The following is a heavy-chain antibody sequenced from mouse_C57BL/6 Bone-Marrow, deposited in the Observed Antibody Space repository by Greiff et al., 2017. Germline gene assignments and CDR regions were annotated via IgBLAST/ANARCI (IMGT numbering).Heavy chain of an antibody. Sequence: QVQLQQSGAELARPGASVKLSCKASGYTFTSYGISWVKQRTGQGLEWIGEIYPRSGNTYYNEKFKGKATLTADKSSSTAYMELRSLTSEDSAVYFCARRRVYYDHSYFDYWGQGTTLTVSS. V-gene: IGHV1-81*01. J-gene: IGHJ2*01. D-gene: IGHD2-4*01. CDR3: ARRRVYYDHSYFDY. CDR1: GYTFTSYG. CDR2: IYPRSGNT.